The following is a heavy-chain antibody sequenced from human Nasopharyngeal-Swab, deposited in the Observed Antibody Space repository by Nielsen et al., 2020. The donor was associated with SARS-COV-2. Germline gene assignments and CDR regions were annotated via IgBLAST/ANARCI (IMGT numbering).Heavy chain of an antibody. Sequence: SETLSLTCTVSGGSISSSSYYWGWIRQPPGKGLEWIGSIYYSGSTYYNPSLKSRVTISVDTSQNQFSLKLSSVTAADTAVYYYARHSSWYLTYYWYFDLWGRGTLVTVSS. V-gene: IGHV4-39*01. CDR1: GGSISSSSYY. CDR2: IYYSGST. CDR3: ARHSSWYLTYYWYFDL. J-gene: IGHJ2*01. D-gene: IGHD6-13*01.